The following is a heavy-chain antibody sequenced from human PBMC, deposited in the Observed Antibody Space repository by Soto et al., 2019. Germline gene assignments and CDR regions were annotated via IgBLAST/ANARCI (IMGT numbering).Heavy chain of an antibody. Sequence: SETLSLTCTVSGGSISSYYWSWIRQPPGKGLEWIGYIYYSGSTNYNPSLKSRVTISVDTSKNQFSLKLSSVTAADTAVYYCARSVRYGENDYWGQGTLVTVSS. CDR1: GGSISSYY. D-gene: IGHD4-17*01. CDR3: ARSVRYGENDY. CDR2: IYYSGST. V-gene: IGHV4-59*01. J-gene: IGHJ4*02.